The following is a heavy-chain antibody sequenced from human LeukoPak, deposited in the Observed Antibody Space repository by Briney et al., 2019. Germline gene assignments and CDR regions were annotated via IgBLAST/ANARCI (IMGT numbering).Heavy chain of an antibody. CDR2: IYYSGST. D-gene: IGHD1-26*01. J-gene: IGHJ3*02. CDR1: GGSISNSNYY. Sequence: SETLSLTCTVSGGSISNSNYYWGWIRQPPGKGLEWIGYIYYSGSTNYNPSLKSRVTISVDTSKNQFSLKLSSVTAADTAVYYCARDSGNYYSNAFDIWGQGTMVTVSS. V-gene: IGHV4-61*01. CDR3: ARDSGNYYSNAFDI.